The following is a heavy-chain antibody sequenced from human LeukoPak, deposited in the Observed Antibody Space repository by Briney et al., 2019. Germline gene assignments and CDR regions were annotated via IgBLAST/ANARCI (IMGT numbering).Heavy chain of an antibody. V-gene: IGHV1-3*01. Sequence: ASVKVSFKASGYTFTSYAMHWVRQAPGQRLEWVGWINAGNGNTKYSQKFQGRVTITRDTSASTAYMELSSLRSEDTAVYYCARALIAVAGTSPGDYWGQGTLVTVSS. D-gene: IGHD6-19*01. J-gene: IGHJ4*02. CDR3: ARALIAVAGTSPGDY. CDR1: GYTFTSYA. CDR2: INAGNGNT.